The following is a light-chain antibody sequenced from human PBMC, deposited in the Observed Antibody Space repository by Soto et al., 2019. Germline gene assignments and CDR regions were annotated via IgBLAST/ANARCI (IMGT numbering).Light chain of an antibody. J-gene: IGLJ1*01. CDR3: CSYAGSPYV. CDR1: SSDVGGYNY. CDR2: DVS. V-gene: IGLV2-11*01. Sequence: SALTQPRSVSASPGQSVAISCTGTSSDVGGYNYVSWYQQHPGKAPKLMIYDVSKRPSGVPDRFSGSKSGNTASLTISGLQAEDEADYYCCSYAGSPYVFGTGTKVTVL.